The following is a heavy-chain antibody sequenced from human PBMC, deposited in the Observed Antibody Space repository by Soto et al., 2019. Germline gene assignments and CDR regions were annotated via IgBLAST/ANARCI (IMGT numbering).Heavy chain of an antibody. D-gene: IGHD3-3*01. J-gene: IGHJ6*02. Sequence: SVKVSCKASGFTFTSSAVQWVRQARGQRLEWIGWIVVGSGNTNYAQKFQERVTITRDMSTSTAYMELSSLRSEDTAVYCCAAVTQRITIFGVVTHGMDGWGQGTTVTVSS. V-gene: IGHV1-58*01. CDR1: GFTFTSSA. CDR3: AAVTQRITIFGVVTHGMDG. CDR2: IVVGSGNT.